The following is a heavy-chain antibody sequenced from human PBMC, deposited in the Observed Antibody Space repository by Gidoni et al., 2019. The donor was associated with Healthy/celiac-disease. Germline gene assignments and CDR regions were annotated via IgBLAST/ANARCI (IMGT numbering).Heavy chain of an antibody. CDR3: AREGIAVAASFDY. CDR2: IWYDGSNK. D-gene: IGHD6-19*01. V-gene: IGHV3-33*01. CDR1: GFPFSSYG. Sequence: QVQLVASGGGVVQPGRSLSLSCAASGFPFSSYGMHWVRQAPGKGLEWVAVIWYDGSNKYYADSVKGRFTISRDNSKNTLYLQMNSLRAEDTAVYYCAREGIAVAASFDYWGQGTLVTVSS. J-gene: IGHJ4*02.